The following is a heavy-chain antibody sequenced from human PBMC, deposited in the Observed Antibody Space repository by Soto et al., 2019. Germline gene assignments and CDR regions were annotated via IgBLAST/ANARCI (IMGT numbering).Heavy chain of an antibody. D-gene: IGHD6-6*01. J-gene: IGHJ6*03. CDR2: ISSNGVGT. CDR1: GFTLSGYA. CDR3: ERRARTDFYYMDV. V-gene: IGHV3-64*01. Sequence: EVQLAESGGGLAQPGGSLRLSCAASGFTLSGYAMDWVRQAPGKGLEYVSGISSNGVGTYYANSVQGRFTISRDNSKNTVYLQIGSLRPEDMAVYYCERRARTDFYYMDVWGKGTTVTVSS.